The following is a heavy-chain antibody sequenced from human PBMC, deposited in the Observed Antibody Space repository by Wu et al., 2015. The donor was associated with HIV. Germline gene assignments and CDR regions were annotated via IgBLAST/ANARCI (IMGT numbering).Heavy chain of an antibody. D-gene: IGHD2-2*01. CDR3: ARARPHCDTTTCYHNYYMDV. Sequence: QVQLQESGPGLVKLSETLSLTCTVSGGSIGSHYWNWIRQSPGKELEWIGLILHSGSTIHNPSLKSRLTMSVDTSKNQFSLKLGSVTAADTAVYFCARARPHCDTTTCYHNYYMDVWGKGTAVTVSS. CDR2: ILHSGST. V-gene: IGHV4-59*11. J-gene: IGHJ6*03. CDR1: GGSIGSHY.